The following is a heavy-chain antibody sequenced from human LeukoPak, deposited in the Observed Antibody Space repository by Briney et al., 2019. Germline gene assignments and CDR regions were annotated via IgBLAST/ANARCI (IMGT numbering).Heavy chain of an antibody. J-gene: IGHJ4*02. CDR1: GYTFTSYG. D-gene: IGHD3-9*01. CDR2: ISAYNDNT. V-gene: IGHV1-18*01. Sequence: ASVKVSCKASGYTFTSYGISWVRQAPGQGREWMGWISAYNDNTNYAQKLQGRVTMTTDTSTSTAYMELRSLRSDDTAVYYCASVHYDILTGYSYFDYWGQGTLVTVSS. CDR3: ASVHYDILTGYSYFDY.